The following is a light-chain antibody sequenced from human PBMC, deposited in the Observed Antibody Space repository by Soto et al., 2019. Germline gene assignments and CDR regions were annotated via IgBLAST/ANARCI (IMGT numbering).Light chain of an antibody. Sequence: DIQLTQSPSFLSASVGDRVTITCRASQGISNHLAWYQQKPGIAPKVVIYAASSLHSGVPSRFSGSGSGTEFTLTISSLQPEDFATYYCQHLNSYPLTFGPGTKVDIK. J-gene: IGKJ3*01. CDR1: QGISNH. CDR3: QHLNSYPLT. V-gene: IGKV1-9*01. CDR2: AAS.